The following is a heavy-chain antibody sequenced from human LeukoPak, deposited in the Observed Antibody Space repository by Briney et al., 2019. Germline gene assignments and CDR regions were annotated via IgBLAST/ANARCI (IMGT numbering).Heavy chain of an antibody. CDR3: ARGKIGYYYGDSDGF. CDR2: ISTMSITK. D-gene: IGHD4-17*01. CDR1: GFTFSNFD. Sequence: GRALRLSCAVSGFTFSNFDVNWVRQAPGKGLEGVSYISTMSITKYYADSVKCRFTISRDSAQNSLYLQMNSLRDEDTAIYYCARGKIGYYYGDSDGFWGQGTLVTVSS. V-gene: IGHV3-48*02. J-gene: IGHJ4*02.